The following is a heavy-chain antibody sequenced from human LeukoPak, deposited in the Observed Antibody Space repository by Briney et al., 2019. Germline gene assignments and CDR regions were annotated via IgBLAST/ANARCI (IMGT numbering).Heavy chain of an antibody. CDR2: ISYSGST. CDR1: GGSISSYY. D-gene: IGHD3-3*01. V-gene: IGHV4-59*01. J-gene: IGHJ3*02. CDR3: ARDNNGLYFGVRGFDI. Sequence: SETLSLTCTVSGGSISSYYWSWIRQPPGKGLEWIGYISYSGSTNYNPSLKSRVTISVDTSKNQFSLKLSSVTAADTAVYYCARDNNGLYFGVRGFDIWGQGKMVIVSS.